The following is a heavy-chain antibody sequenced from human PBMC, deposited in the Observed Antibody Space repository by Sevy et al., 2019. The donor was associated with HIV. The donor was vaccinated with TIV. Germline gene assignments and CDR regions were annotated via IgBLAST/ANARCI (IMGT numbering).Heavy chain of an antibody. CDR2: MYHRGTT. CDR3: AAAAGTDILGYYFGN. Sequence: SETLSLTCTVSGDSIISSHWWSWVRQSPGKGLEWIGDMYHRGTTNYNPSLESRAEISVDKSKNQFSLTLTSVTAADTAVYFCAAAAGTDILGYYFGNWGQGILVTVSS. D-gene: IGHD6-13*01. J-gene: IGHJ4*02. V-gene: IGHV4-4*02. CDR1: GDSIISSHW.